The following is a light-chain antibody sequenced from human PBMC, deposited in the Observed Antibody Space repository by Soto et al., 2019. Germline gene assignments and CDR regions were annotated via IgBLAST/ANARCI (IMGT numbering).Light chain of an antibody. CDR1: GSNIGAGYE. V-gene: IGLV1-40*01. J-gene: IGLJ2*01. Sequence: QSVLTQPPSVSGAPRQRVTICCTGNGSNIGAGYEVHWYQQLIGAAPKLLIYGNTNRPSGVPDRFSGSKSGSSASLAINGLHVEDEADYYCQSYDTRLSAHLAFGGGTKVTVL. CDR2: GNT. CDR3: QSYDTRLSAHLA.